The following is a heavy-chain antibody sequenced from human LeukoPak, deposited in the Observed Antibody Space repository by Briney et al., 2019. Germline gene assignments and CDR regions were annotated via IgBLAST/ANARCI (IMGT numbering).Heavy chain of an antibody. D-gene: IGHD3-22*01. J-gene: IGHJ4*02. Sequence: PGGSLRLSCAASGFTVSSNYMSWVRQAPGKGLEWVSVIYSGGSTYYADSVKGRFTISRDNSKSTLYLQMNSLRAEDTAVYYCARDINYYDSRGYGGGDYWGQGTLVTVSS. V-gene: IGHV3-66*01. CDR2: IYSGGST. CDR1: GFTVSSNY. CDR3: ARDINYYDSRGYGGGDY.